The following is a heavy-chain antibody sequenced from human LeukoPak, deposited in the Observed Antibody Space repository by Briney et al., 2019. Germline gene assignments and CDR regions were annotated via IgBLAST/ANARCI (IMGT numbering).Heavy chain of an antibody. J-gene: IGHJ3*02. D-gene: IGHD3-3*01. Sequence: SETLSLTCTVSVDSTITYYWSWIRQPPGKGLEWIGNVYKSGNTNYNPSLKSRVTISVDTSKNQFYQKLSSVTAALIVLYDSARGLKRITIFGVVSGAFDIWGQGTMVTVSS. CDR3: ARGLKRITIFGVVSGAFDI. CDR1: VDSTITYY. V-gene: IGHV4-59*01. CDR2: VYKSGNT.